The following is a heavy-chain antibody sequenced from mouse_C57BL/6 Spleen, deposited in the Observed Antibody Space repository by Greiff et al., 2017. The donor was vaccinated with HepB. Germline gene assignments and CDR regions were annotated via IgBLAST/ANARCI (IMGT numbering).Heavy chain of an antibody. CDR1: GYTFTSYW. D-gene: IGHD1-1*01. Sequence: QVQLQQPGAELVKPGASVKLSCKASGYTFTSYWMHWVKQRPGQGLEWIGMIHPNCGSTNYNEKFKSKATLTVDKSSSTAYMQLSSLTSEDSAVYYCARENYYGSSSFGYWGQGTTLTVSS. J-gene: IGHJ2*01. V-gene: IGHV1-64*01. CDR2: IHPNCGST. CDR3: ARENYYGSSSFGY.